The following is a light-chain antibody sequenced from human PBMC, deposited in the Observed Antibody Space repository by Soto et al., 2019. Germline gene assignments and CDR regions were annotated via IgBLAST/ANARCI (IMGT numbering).Light chain of an antibody. CDR3: ASYRSANTLVV. V-gene: IGLV2-14*01. Sequence: QPGLTQPASVSGSPGQSITISCTGTSRDIGNYNYVSWYQHHPGKAPKLMIYEVTSRPSGVSDRFSGSKSGMPASLTNSGLQPEDEADYFCASYRSANTLVVFGTGTKVTVL. J-gene: IGLJ1*01. CDR1: SRDIGNYNY. CDR2: EVT.